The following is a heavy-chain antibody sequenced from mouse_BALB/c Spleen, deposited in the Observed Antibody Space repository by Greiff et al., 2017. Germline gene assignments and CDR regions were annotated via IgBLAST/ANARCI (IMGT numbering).Heavy chain of an antibody. Sequence: EVKLVESGGGLVQPKGSLKLSCAASGFTFNTYAMNWVRQAPGKGLEWVARIRSKSNNYATYYADSVKDRFTISRDDSQSMLYLQMNNLKTEDTAMYYCVRRGYGYGNLYYYAMDYWGQGTSVTVSS. CDR1: GFTFNTYA. CDR3: VRRGYGYGNLYYYAMDY. J-gene: IGHJ4*01. CDR2: IRSKSNNYAT. V-gene: IGHV10-1*02. D-gene: IGHD2-1*01.